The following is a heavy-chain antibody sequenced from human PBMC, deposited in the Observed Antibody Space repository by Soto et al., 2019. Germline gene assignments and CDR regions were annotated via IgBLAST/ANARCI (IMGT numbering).Heavy chain of an antibody. V-gene: IGHV3-48*02. Sequence: EVQLVESGGGLVQPGGSLRLSCAASGFTFRDYGMNWVRQAPGRGLEWVSYISSTSRNIYNADSVKGRFTISRDNAKNSLYLQMNSLRDEDKAGYYCARAALYGYDYWGQGTLVTVSS. CDR2: ISSTSRNI. J-gene: IGHJ4*02. D-gene: IGHD6-25*01. CDR3: ARAALYGYDY. CDR1: GFTFRDYG.